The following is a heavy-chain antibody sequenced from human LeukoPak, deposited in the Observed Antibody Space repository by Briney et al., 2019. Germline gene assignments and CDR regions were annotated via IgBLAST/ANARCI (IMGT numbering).Heavy chain of an antibody. Sequence: SETLSLTCTVSGGSISSSSYYWGWIRQPPGKGLEWIGSIYYSGSTYYNPSLKSRVTISVDTSKNQFSLKLSSVTAADTAVYYCARPKLAYCGGDCYSIKDYYFDYWGQGTLVTVSS. CDR1: GGSISSSSYY. CDR3: ARPKLAYCGGDCYSIKDYYFDY. CDR2: IYYSGST. J-gene: IGHJ4*02. D-gene: IGHD2-21*01. V-gene: IGHV4-39*01.